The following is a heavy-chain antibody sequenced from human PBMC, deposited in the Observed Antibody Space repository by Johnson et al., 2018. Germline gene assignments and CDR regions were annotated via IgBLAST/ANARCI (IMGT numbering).Heavy chain of an antibody. D-gene: IGHD3-3*01. CDR1: GFTFSDYY. Sequence: QVQLVESGGGVVQPGRSLRLSCAASGFTFSDYYMSWIRQAPGKGLEWVSYISSSGSTIYYADSVKGRVTISRDNAKNSLYLQMNSLRAEDTAVYYCARAKTIFGVVIYGAFDIWGQGTMVTVSS. CDR2: ISSSGSTI. V-gene: IGHV3-11*04. CDR3: ARAKTIFGVVIYGAFDI. J-gene: IGHJ3*02.